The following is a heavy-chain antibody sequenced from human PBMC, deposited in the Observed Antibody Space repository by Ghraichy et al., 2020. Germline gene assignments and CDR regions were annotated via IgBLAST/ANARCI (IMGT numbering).Heavy chain of an antibody. D-gene: IGHD4-17*01. J-gene: IGHJ3*02. V-gene: IGHV4-59*08. CDR1: GGSISGYY. CDR3: AGHRALRDAFDI. CDR2: LYYGGST. Sequence: SETLSLTCTVSGGSISGYYWSWIRQPPGKGLEWISYLYYGGSTNYNPALKSRATISVDTSKNQVSLKLSSVTAADPAVYYCAGHRALRDAFDIWGQGTMVTVSS.